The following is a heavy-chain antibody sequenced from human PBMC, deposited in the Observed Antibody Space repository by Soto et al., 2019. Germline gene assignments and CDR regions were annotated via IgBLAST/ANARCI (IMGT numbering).Heavy chain of an antibody. CDR3: ARESRSELGTVEY. CDR2: IYASGTT. Sequence: SETLSLTCTVSGASISNYYWSWIRQPAGKGLECLGRIYASGTTTYNPSLRSRVTMSVDTSKNQFSLNLNSVTAADTAVYYCARESRSELGTVEYWGQGTLVTVSS. V-gene: IGHV4-4*07. D-gene: IGHD1-1*01. J-gene: IGHJ4*02. CDR1: GASISNYY.